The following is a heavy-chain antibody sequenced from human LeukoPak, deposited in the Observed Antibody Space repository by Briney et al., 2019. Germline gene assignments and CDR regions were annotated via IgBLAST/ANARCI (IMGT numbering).Heavy chain of an antibody. CDR2: IYSGGST. CDR1: GFTVSSNY. D-gene: IGHD3-9*01. Sequence: TGGSLRLSCAASGFTVSSNYMSWVRQAPGKGLEWVSVIYSGGSTYYADSVKGRFTISRDNSKNTLYLQMNSLRAEDTAVYYCARGIDGFAFDYWGQGTLVTVSS. CDR3: ARGIDGFAFDY. V-gene: IGHV3-53*01. J-gene: IGHJ4*02.